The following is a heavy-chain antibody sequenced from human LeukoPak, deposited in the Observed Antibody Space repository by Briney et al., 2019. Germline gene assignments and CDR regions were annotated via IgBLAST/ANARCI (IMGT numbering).Heavy chain of an antibody. D-gene: IGHD3-22*01. J-gene: IGHJ4*02. CDR1: GFTFSRFA. CDR2: ISCNGLQT. Sequence: PGGSLRLSCSASGFTFSRFAMTWVRHLPGKGLEWVSTISCNGLQTFYADSVKGRFSVSRDNSKNILYLQMDSLRADDSTLYSCAKDANYLDSSGYFIPFDCWGPGTLVTVA. CDR3: AKDANYLDSSGYFIPFDC. V-gene: IGHV3-23*01.